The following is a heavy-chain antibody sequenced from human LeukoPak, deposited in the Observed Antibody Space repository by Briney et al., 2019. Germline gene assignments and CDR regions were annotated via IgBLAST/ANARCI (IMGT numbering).Heavy chain of an antibody. CDR1: GYTFIGYY. D-gene: IGHD6-25*01. CDR2: INPNSGDT. V-gene: IGHV1-2*02. Sequence: ASVKVSCKASGYTFIGYYVHWVRQAPGQGLEWMGWINPNSGDTNYAQKFQGRVTMTRDTSISTAYMELSRLRSDDTAVYYCARDPGMTAPWGQGTLVTVSS. CDR3: ARDPGMTAP. J-gene: IGHJ5*02.